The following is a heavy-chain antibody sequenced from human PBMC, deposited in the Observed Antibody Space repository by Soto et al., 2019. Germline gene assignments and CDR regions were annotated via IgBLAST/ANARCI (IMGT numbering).Heavy chain of an antibody. D-gene: IGHD2-15*01. CDR1: GFTFSSYA. CDR2: ISGSGGRT. V-gene: IGHV3-23*01. J-gene: IGHJ4*02. Sequence: GGSLRLSCAASGFTFSSYAMSWVRQAPGKGLEWVSAISGSGGRTYYADSVKGRFNISGDNSKNTLYLQRNCLRAEDTAVYYCAKYGGPLGQGRYCSGGSCYGFDYWGQGTLVTVSS. CDR3: AKYGGPLGQGRYCSGGSCYGFDY.